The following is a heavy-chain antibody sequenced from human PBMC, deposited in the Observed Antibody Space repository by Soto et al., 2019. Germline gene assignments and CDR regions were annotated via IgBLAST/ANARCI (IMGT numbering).Heavy chain of an antibody. V-gene: IGHV4-30-4*01. CDR2: IYFNGTT. J-gene: IGHJ5*02. CDR3: AKADSAYGWGYDR. D-gene: IGHD3-16*01. CDR1: GGSISRGDQY. Sequence: PSETLSLTCVVSGGSISRGDQYWSWIRQPPGKGLEWIGYIYFNGTTYYTPSLETRVAMSIETSRNQFSLKLTSMTAADTAVHYCAKADSAYGWGYDRWGQGTLVTVS.